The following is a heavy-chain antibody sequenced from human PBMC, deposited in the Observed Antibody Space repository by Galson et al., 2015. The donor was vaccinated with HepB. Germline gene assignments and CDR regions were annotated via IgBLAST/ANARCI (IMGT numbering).Heavy chain of an antibody. CDR1: GGSFSGYY. CDR2: INHSGST. V-gene: IGHV4-34*01. Sequence: ETLSLTCAVYGGSFSGYYWSWIRQPPGKGLEWIGEINHSGSTNYNPSLKSRVTISVDTSKNQFSLKLSSVTAADTAVYYCARTRYSGSYYLLDYWGQGTLVTVSS. D-gene: IGHD1-26*01. CDR3: ARTRYSGSYYLLDY. J-gene: IGHJ4*02.